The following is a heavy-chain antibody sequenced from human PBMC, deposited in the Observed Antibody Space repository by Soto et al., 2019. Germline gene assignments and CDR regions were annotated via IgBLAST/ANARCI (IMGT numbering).Heavy chain of an antibody. J-gene: IGHJ4*02. CDR3: AKDSFINLRGYDSY. Sequence: GGSLRLSCAASGFTFSTYAMIWVRQAPGKGLEWVSAISGSGDSTYYADSVKGRFTISRDNSKNTLYLQMSSLRAEDTAIYYCAKDSFINLRGYDSYWGQGTLVTVS. CDR1: GFTFSTYA. CDR2: ISGSGDST. D-gene: IGHD5-12*01. V-gene: IGHV3-23*01.